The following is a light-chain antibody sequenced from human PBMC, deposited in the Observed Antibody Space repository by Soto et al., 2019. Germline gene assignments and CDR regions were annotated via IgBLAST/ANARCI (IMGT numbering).Light chain of an antibody. CDR1: SGSVSTSYY. V-gene: IGLV8-61*01. J-gene: IGLJ2*01. Sequence: QTVVTQEPSFSVSPGGTVTLTCGLSSGSVSTSYYPTWIQQTPGHTPRTLIHSTNTRSSGVPDRFSGSILGNKAALTITGAQADDESDYYCSSYTSSSTRVFGGGTKLTVL. CDR2: STN. CDR3: SSYTSSSTRV.